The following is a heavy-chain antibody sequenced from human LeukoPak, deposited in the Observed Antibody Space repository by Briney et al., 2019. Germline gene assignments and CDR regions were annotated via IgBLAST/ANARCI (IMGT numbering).Heavy chain of an antibody. CDR2: FYYSGST. CDR1: GGSLTGYF. V-gene: IGHV4-59*01. J-gene: IGHJ4*02. CDR3: ARQGTTVTHFDY. Sequence: KPSETLSLTCAVSGGSLTGYFWTWIRQPPGKGLEWIGHFYYSGSTYYNPSLESRVSISIDTSKTQFSLELNSVTGADTAVYYCARQGTTVTHFDYWGQGTLVTVSS. D-gene: IGHD4-11*01.